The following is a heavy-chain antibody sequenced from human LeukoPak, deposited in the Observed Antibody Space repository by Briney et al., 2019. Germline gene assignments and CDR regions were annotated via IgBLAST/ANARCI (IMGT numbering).Heavy chain of an antibody. J-gene: IGHJ4*02. V-gene: IGHV1-69*13. D-gene: IGHD6-13*01. CDR3: ARESIAAAGTFDY. CDR2: IISIFGTA. CDR1: GGTFSSYA. Sequence: SVKVSCTASGGTFSSYAISWVRQAPGQGLEWMGGIISIFGTANYAQKFQGRVTITADESTSTAYMELSSLRSEDTAVYYCARESIAAAGTFDYWVQGTLVTVSS.